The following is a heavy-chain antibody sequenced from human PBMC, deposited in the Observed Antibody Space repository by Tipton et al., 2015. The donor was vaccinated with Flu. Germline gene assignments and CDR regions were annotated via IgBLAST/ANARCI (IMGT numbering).Heavy chain of an antibody. CDR3: ARNPQRDNMDDFWSGYYLDY. CDR1: GFTFSDYY. D-gene: IGHD3-3*01. CDR2: ISSSGSTI. Sequence: GSLRLSCAASGFTFSDYYMSWIRQAPGKELEWVSYISSSGSTIYYADSVKGRFTISRDNAKNSLYLQMNSLRAEDTAVYYCARNPQRDNMDDFWSGYYLDYWGQGTLVTVSS. V-gene: IGHV3-11*01. J-gene: IGHJ4*02.